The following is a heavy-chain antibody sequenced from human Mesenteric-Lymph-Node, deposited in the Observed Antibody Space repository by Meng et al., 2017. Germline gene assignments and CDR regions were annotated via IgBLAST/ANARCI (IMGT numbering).Heavy chain of an antibody. Sequence: QVQLQELGPGTVKPSQTLSRTRTVPGCSISSGGHSWSWIRQHPGKGLEWIAYIYYSGSTYYNPSLKSRVILSVDTSKNQFSLKLSSVTAADTAVYYCARVDSSGYFLDYWGQGTLVTVSS. CDR1: GCSISSGGHS. CDR2: IYYSGST. V-gene: IGHV4-31*03. J-gene: IGHJ4*01. D-gene: IGHD3-22*01. CDR3: ARVDSSGYFLDY.